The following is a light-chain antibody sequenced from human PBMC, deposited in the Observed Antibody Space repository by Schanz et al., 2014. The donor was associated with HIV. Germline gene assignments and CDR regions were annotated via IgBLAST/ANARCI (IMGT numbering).Light chain of an antibody. J-gene: IGKJ1*01. CDR3: QQLDTYPLT. CDR1: QSVSSN. V-gene: IGKV3D-15*01. Sequence: EIVMTQSPATLSVSPGERATLSCRASQSVSSNLAWYQQKPGQAPRLLIYGASSRATGIPDRFSGSGSGAEFTLTISSLQPEDFATYYCQQLDTYPLTFGLGTKVAIK. CDR2: GAS.